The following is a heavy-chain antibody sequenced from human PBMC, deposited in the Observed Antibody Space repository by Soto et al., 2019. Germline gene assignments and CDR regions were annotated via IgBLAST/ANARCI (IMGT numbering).Heavy chain of an antibody. CDR2: ISAYNANT. CDR3: ARDRLGATGDY. D-gene: IGHD1-26*01. Sequence: QVQLVQSGAEVKKPGASVKVSCKAPGYTFTSYGISWVRQAPGQGLEWMGWISAYNANTNYAQKLQGRVTMTTDTSTSTSYIELRSLRSDDTAVYFCARDRLGATGDYWGQGTLVTVSS. J-gene: IGHJ4*02. CDR1: GYTFTSYG. V-gene: IGHV1-18*01.